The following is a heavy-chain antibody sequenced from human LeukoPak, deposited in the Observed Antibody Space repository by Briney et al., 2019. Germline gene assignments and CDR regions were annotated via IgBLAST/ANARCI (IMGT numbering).Heavy chain of an antibody. CDR3: ARGQPSGGATPPSGEAFDI. D-gene: IGHD1-26*01. J-gene: IGHJ3*02. Sequence: SVKVSCKASGGTFSGYAISWVRQAPGQGLEWMGRIIPIFGTANYAQKFQGRVTITTDESTSTAYMELSSLRSEDTAVYYCARGQPSGGATPPSGEAFDIWGQGTMVTVSS. CDR1: GGTFSGYA. CDR2: IIPIFGTA. V-gene: IGHV1-69*05.